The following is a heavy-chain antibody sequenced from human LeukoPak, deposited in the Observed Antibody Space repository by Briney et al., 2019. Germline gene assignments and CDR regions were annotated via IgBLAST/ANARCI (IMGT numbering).Heavy chain of an antibody. V-gene: IGHV3-53*01. D-gene: IGHD3-22*01. CDR2: IHSGGET. CDR3: GRAGVYSASSGYGPDR. CDR1: GFSVSNNY. Sequence: GGSLRLSRAASGFSVSNNYMSWVRQAPGKGLEWVSVIHSGGETYYTDSVKGRFTISRDNTKNTPYLQMNSLRAEDTAVYYCGRAGVYSASSGYGPDRWGQGTLVTVSS. J-gene: IGHJ5*02.